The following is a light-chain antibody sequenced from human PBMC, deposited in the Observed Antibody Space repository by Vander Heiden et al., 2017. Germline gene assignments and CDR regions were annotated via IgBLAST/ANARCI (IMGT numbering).Light chain of an antibody. V-gene: IGKV1-33*01. J-gene: IGKJ1*01. Sequence: QVTPSPSSLSASEGDRVTITCPASQDITKDISWFQQKPGKAPQLLIYDTSNLERGVPSRFSGSGSGSDFTFSISNVQPADIATYYCQQYADLPWTFGQGTKVELK. CDR2: DTS. CDR3: QQYADLPWT. CDR1: QDITKD.